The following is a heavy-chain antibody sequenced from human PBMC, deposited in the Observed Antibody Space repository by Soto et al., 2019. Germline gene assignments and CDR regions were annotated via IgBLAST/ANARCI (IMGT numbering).Heavy chain of an antibody. CDR2: IYYSGST. V-gene: IGHV4-59*01. J-gene: IGHJ3*02. CDR3: ARDGYGDPLDAFDI. D-gene: IGHD4-17*01. CDR1: GGSISSYY. Sequence: QVQLQESGPGLVKPSETLSLTCTVSGGSISSYYWSWIRQPPGKGLEWIGYIYYSGSTNYNPSLKSRVTISVDTSKNQFALKLSSVTAADTAVYYCARDGYGDPLDAFDIWGQGTMVTVSS.